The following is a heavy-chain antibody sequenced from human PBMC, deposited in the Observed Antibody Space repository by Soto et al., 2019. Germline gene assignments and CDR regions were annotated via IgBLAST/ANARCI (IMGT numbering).Heavy chain of an antibody. Sequence: QITLKESGPTLVNPTQTLTLTCHFSGLSLTTPGVGVGWVRQPPGKALEWLTLIYWDDDKRYSPSLKSRLAIAKDTASNLVVLTMTNMDPVDTGTYYCGHRRVESSGSVWTYGTFDFWGQGTVVTVSS. CDR2: IYWDDDK. CDR1: GLSLTTPGVG. D-gene: IGHD3-22*01. CDR3: GHRRVESSGSVWTYGTFDF. J-gene: IGHJ3*01. V-gene: IGHV2-5*02.